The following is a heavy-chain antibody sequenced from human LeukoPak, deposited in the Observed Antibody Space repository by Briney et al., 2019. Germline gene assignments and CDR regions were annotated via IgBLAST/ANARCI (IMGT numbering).Heavy chain of an antibody. V-gene: IGHV4-39*01. CDR3: ARDRSSYFDY. J-gene: IGHJ4*02. CDR2: IYNSGST. Sequence: SETLSLTCTVSGGSISSNNYYWGWIRQPPGKGLEWIGSIYNSGSTYYNPSLKSRVTISVDPTKNQFALKLSSVPAADTGVYYCARDRSSYFDYWGQGTLVTVSS. D-gene: IGHD1-14*01. CDR1: GGSISSNNYY.